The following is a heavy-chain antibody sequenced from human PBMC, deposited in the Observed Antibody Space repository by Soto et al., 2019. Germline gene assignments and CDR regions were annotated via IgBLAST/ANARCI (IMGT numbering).Heavy chain of an antibody. CDR2: ISYDGSNK. CDR3: ARDFQWGYYYYGMDV. V-gene: IGHV3-30-3*01. CDR1: GFTFSSYA. D-gene: IGHD1-26*01. Sequence: QVQLVESGGGVVQPGRSLRLSCAASGFTFSSYAMQWVRQAPGKGLEWVAVISYDGSNKYYADSVKGRFTISRDNSKNTLYLQMNSLSAEDTAVYYCARDFQWGYYYYGMDVWGQGTTVTVSS. J-gene: IGHJ6*02.